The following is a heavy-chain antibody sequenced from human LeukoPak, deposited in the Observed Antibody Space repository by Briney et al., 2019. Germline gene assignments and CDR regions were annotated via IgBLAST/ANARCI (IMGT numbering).Heavy chain of an antibody. CDR2: IYYSGST. CDR3: ARKDGYNPRYYFDY. V-gene: IGHV4-59*11. J-gene: IGHJ4*02. D-gene: IGHD5-24*01. CDR1: GGSISSHY. Sequence: SETLSLTCTVSGGSISSHYWSWIRQPPGKGLEWIGYIYYSGSTNYNPSPKSRVTISVDTSKNQFSLKLSSVTAADTAVYYCARKDGYNPRYYFDYWGQGTLVTVSS.